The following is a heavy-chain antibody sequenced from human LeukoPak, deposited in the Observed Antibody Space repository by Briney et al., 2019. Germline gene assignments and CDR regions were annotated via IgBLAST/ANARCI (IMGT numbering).Heavy chain of an antibody. CDR1: GYTFTGYY. D-gene: IGHD3-10*01. V-gene: IGHV1-2*02. Sequence: ASVKVSCKASGYTFTGYYMHWVRQAPGQGLEWMGWINPNSGGTNYAQKFQGRVTMTRDTSISTAYMELSRLRSDDTAVYYCAMLMRITMVRGVNLEDAFDIWGQGTMVTVSS. J-gene: IGHJ3*02. CDR3: AMLMRITMVRGVNLEDAFDI. CDR2: INPNSGGT.